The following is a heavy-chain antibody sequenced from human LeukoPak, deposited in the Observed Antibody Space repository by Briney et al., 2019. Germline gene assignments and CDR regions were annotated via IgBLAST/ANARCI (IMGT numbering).Heavy chain of an antibody. D-gene: IGHD5-12*01. CDR2: IIPIFGTA. CDR3: ARAPGGYSGYDLRLFDY. J-gene: IGHJ4*02. Sequence: AAVKVSCKASGGTFSSYAISWVRQAPGQGLEWMGGIIPIFGTANYAQKFQGRVTITTDESTSTAYMELSSLRSEDTDVYYCARAPGGYSGYDLRLFDYWGQGTLVTVSS. V-gene: IGHV1-69*05. CDR1: GGTFSSYA.